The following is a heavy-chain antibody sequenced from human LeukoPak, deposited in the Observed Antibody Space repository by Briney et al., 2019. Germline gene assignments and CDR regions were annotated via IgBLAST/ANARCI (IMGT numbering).Heavy chain of an antibody. D-gene: IGHD1-26*01. J-gene: IGHJ4*02. CDR2: IYPGDSDT. CDR1: GYSFTSCW. Sequence: GESLKISCKGSGYSFTSCWIGWVRQMPGKGLEWMGIIYPGDSDTRYRPSFQGQVTISADESISTAYLQWSSLKASDTAMYYCARQDSGSSKTLDYWGQGTLVTVSS. CDR3: ARQDSGSSKTLDY. V-gene: IGHV5-51*01.